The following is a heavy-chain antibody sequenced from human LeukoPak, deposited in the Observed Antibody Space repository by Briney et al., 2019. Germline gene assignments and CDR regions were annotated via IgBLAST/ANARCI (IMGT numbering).Heavy chain of an antibody. CDR3: SRGPTRTLRFLEGVKTYDS. D-gene: IGHD3-3*01. CDR1: GYTFTDYY. V-gene: IGHV1-2*02. Sequence: ASVKVSCKASGYTFTDYYMHWVRQAPGQGLEWMGWINPNNGGTNYARKVQGRVTMTSDTSISTAYMELNTLRSHDTAVYFCSRGPTRTLRFLEGVKTYDSRGQGNLVTASS. CDR2: INPNNGGT. J-gene: IGHJ4*02.